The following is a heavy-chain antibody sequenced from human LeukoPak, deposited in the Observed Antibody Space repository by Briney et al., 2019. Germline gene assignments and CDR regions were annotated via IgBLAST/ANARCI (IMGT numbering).Heavy chain of an antibody. V-gene: IGHV3-23*01. Sequence: GGSLRLSCAASGFTFSSYAMNWVPQPPGKGLEWVSIISGSGGSTYYADSVKGRFTISRDNSKNTLYLEMNSLRAEDTAVYYCAKTSGFVAYYYYYGMDVWGQGTTVTVSS. CDR2: ISGSGGST. D-gene: IGHD3-10*01. CDR3: AKTSGFVAYYYYYGMDV. CDR1: GFTFSSYA. J-gene: IGHJ6*02.